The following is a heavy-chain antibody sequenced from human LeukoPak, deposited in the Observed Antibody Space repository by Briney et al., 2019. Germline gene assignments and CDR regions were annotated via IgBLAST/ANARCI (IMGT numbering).Heavy chain of an antibody. CDR1: GFTFSSYA. Sequence: GRSLRLSCAASGFTFSSYAMHWVRQVPGKGLEWVAVISYDGSNKYYADSVKGRFTISRDNSKNTLYLQMNSLRAEDTAVYYCARGSQGLDYWGQGTLVTVSS. CDR3: ARGSQGLDY. V-gene: IGHV3-30*04. CDR2: ISYDGSNK. J-gene: IGHJ4*02.